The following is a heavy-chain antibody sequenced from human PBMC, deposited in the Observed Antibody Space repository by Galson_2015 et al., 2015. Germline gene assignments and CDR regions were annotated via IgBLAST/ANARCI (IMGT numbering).Heavy chain of an antibody. Sequence: SLRLSCAASGFTFSSYGMHWVRQAPGKGLEWVAVISYDGSNKYYADSVKGRFTISRDNSKNTLYLQMNSLRAEDTAVYYCAKQSGNDYGDLDDAFDIWGQGTMVTVSS. CDR1: GFTFSSYG. V-gene: IGHV3-30*18. CDR3: AKQSGNDYGDLDDAFDI. J-gene: IGHJ3*02. CDR2: ISYDGSNK. D-gene: IGHD4-17*01.